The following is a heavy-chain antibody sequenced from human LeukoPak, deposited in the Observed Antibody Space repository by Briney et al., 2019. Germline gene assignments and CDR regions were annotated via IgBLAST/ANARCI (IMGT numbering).Heavy chain of an antibody. CDR1: GGSISSSSYY. D-gene: IGHD1-26*01. J-gene: IGHJ3*02. CDR3: ARTVSGSYFDAFDI. Sequence: SETLSLTCTVSGGSISSSSYYWGWIRQPPGKGLEWIGSIYYSGSTYYNPSLKSRVTISVDTSKNQFSLTLSSVTAADTAVYYCARTVSGSYFDAFDIWGQGKMVTVSS. CDR2: IYYSGST. V-gene: IGHV4-39*01.